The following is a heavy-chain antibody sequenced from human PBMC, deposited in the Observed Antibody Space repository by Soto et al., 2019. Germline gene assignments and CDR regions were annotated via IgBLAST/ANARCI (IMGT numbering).Heavy chain of an antibody. D-gene: IGHD5-12*01. V-gene: IGHV3-7*03. J-gene: IGHJ4*02. CDR1: GFTFSSYW. CDR2: IKQDGSEK. Sequence: HPGGSLRLSCAASGFTFSSYWMSWVRQAPGKGLEWVANIKQDGSEKYYVDSVKGRFTISRDNAKNSLYLQMNSLRAEDTAVYYCTTDLEIVATILRDYWGQGTLVTVSS. CDR3: TTDLEIVATILRDY.